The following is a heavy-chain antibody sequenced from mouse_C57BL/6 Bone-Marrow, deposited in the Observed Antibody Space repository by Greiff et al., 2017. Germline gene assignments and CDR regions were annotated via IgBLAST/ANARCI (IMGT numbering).Heavy chain of an antibody. CDR1: GYTFTDYE. J-gene: IGHJ2*01. CDR3: ARGGLLRFLFDY. CDR2: IDPETGGT. V-gene: IGHV1-15*01. Sequence: VQLQQSGAELVRPGASVTLSCKASGYTFTDYEMHWVKQTPVHGLEWIGAIDPETGGTAYNQKFKGKAILTVDKSSSTAYMQLSSLTSEDSAVYYCARGGLLRFLFDYWGQGTTLTVSS. D-gene: IGHD1-1*01.